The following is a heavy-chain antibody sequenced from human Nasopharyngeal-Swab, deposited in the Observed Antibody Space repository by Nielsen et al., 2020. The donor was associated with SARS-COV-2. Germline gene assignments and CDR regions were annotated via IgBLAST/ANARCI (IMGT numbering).Heavy chain of an antibody. CDR3: ARGSGTYSDYFDY. J-gene: IGHJ4*02. D-gene: IGHD1-26*01. Sequence: SQTLSLTCAISGDGVSSNSAAWTWIRQSPSRGLEWLGRTYFRSKWLNDYAVSVKSRITINQDTSRNQFSLQLNSVTPEDTAIYYCARGSGTYSDYFDYWGQGTLVSVSS. V-gene: IGHV6-1*01. CDR2: TYFRSKWLN. CDR1: GDGVSSNSAA.